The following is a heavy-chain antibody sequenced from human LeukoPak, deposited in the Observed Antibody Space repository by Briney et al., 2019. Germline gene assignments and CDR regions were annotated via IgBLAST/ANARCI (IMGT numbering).Heavy chain of an antibody. CDR1: GFTFATSW. CDR3: ETGSAFDF. J-gene: IGHJ3*01. CDR2: IKTKTDGGTT. V-gene: IGHV3-15*01. D-gene: IGHD1-14*01. Sequence: GGSLRLSCAVSGFTFATSWMSWVRQAPGKGLEWVGRIKTKTDGGTTDYAAPVKGRFTISRDDSKNTLYLQMNSLKTEDTAVYYCETGSAFDFWGRGTMVTVSS.